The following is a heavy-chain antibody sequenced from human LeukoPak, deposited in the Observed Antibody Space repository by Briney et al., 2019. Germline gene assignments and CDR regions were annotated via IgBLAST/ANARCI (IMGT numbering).Heavy chain of an antibody. Sequence: PGGSLRLSCAGSGFTFSSYWMSWVRQAPGKGLEWVANIKRDGSDQYYVDSVKGRFTISRDNAKYSLYLQMNSLRAEDTAVYYCARDGGVGATWEGFDYWGQGILVTVSS. J-gene: IGHJ4*02. V-gene: IGHV3-7*01. D-gene: IGHD1-26*01. CDR1: GFTFSSYW. CDR2: IKRDGSDQ. CDR3: ARDGGVGATWEGFDY.